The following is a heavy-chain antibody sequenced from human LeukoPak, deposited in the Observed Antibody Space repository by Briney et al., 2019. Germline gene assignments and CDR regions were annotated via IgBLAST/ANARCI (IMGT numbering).Heavy chain of an antibody. D-gene: IGHD2-2*02. CDR1: GHTFTSYG. J-gene: IGHJ4*02. CDR3: ASRVLPATAIRGFDY. CDR2: ISVNNGNT. V-gene: IGHV1-18*01. Sequence: GASVKVSCTASGHTFTSYGISWVRQAPGQGLEWMGWISVNNGNTNYAQKFQGRVTITADKSTSTAYMELSSLRSEDTAVYYCASRVLPATAIRGFDYWGQGTLVTVSS.